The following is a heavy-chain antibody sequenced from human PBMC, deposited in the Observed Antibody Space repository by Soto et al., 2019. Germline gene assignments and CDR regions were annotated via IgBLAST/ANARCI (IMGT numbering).Heavy chain of an antibody. V-gene: IGHV4-31*03. CDR2: IYYSGST. CDR1: GGSISSGGYY. D-gene: IGHD1-26*01. J-gene: IGHJ4*02. CDR3: ARDSSGSYPTFDY. Sequence: QVQLQESGPGLVKPSQTLSLTCTVSGGSISSGGYYWSWIRQHPGKGLEWIGYIYYSGSTYYNPSLNSRITISVDTSKNQFSLKLSAVTAADTAVYCCARDSSGSYPTFDYWGQGTLVTVSS.